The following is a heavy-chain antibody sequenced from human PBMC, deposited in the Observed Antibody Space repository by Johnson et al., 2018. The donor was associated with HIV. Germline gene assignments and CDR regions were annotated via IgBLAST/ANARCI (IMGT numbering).Heavy chain of an antibody. V-gene: IGHV3-30-3*01. D-gene: IGHD7-27*01. CDR3: ARVGDWGSAYDAFDI. CDR1: GFTFSSYA. Sequence: QVQLMESGGGVVQPGRSLRLSCAASGFTFSSYAMHWVRQAPGKGQEWVADISYDGSNKYYADSVKGRFTISRENSKKTLYLQMSSLRIEDTAVYYCARVGDWGSAYDAFDIWGQWTMVTVSS. J-gene: IGHJ3*02. CDR2: ISYDGSNK.